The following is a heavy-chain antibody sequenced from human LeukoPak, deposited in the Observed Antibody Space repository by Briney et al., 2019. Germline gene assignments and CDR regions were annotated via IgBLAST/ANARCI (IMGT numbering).Heavy chain of an antibody. CDR3: AKAADILTGFDS. D-gene: IGHD3-9*01. Sequence: AASVKVSCKASGYTFTSYDINWVRQATGQGLEWMGWMNPNSGNTGYAQKFQGRVTMTRNTSISTAYMELSSLRAEDTALYYCAKAADILTGFDSWGQGTLVTVSS. J-gene: IGHJ4*02. CDR1: GYTFTSYD. V-gene: IGHV1-8*01. CDR2: MNPNSGNT.